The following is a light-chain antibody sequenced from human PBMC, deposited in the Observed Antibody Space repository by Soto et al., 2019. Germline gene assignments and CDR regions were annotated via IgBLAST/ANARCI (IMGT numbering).Light chain of an antibody. CDR1: QSISSW. V-gene: IGKV1-5*01. Sequence: DIQMTQSPSTLSASVGDRVTITCRASQSISSWLAWYQQKPGKAPKLLIYYASSLESGVPSRFSGSGSGTAFTLTISRLQPDDFATYYCQQYNSYSRTFGQGTKVEIK. J-gene: IGKJ1*01. CDR3: QQYNSYSRT. CDR2: YAS.